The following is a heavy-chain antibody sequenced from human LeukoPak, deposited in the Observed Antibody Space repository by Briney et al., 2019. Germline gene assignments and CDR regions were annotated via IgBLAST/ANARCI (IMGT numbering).Heavy chain of an antibody. D-gene: IGHD2-2*02. J-gene: IGHJ3*02. CDR3: AREMSLVVPAAISPRGAFDI. CDR2: IYPGDSDT. V-gene: IGHV5-51*01. Sequence: GESLEISCKGSGYSFTSYWIGWVRQMPGKGLEWIGIIYPGDSDTRYSPSFQGQVTISADKSISTAYLQWSSLKASDTDMYYCAREMSLVVPAAISPRGAFDIWGQGTMVTVSS. CDR1: GYSFTSYW.